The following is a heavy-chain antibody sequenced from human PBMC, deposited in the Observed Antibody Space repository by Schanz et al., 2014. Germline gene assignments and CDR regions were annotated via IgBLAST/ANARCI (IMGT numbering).Heavy chain of an antibody. CDR2: ISSSGSYI. Sequence: EVQLVESGGGFVQPGGSLGLSCVVSGFTVSSDHMSWVRQAPGKGLEWVSSISSSGSYIHYADSLKGRFTISRDNAKNTLYLQMNSLRADDTAVYFCARARGNNWYGKGLDYWGQGTLVTVSS. V-gene: IGHV3-21*01. CDR3: ARARGNNWYGKGLDY. J-gene: IGHJ4*02. D-gene: IGHD1-1*01. CDR1: GFTVSSDH.